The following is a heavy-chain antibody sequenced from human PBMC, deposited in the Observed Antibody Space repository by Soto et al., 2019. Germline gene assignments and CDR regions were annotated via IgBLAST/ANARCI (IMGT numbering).Heavy chain of an antibody. CDR3: ARLGGEYSYGYWFDY. CDR1: GFTFSSYG. J-gene: IGHJ4*02. V-gene: IGHV3-30*03. Sequence: PGGSLRLSCAASGFTFSSYGMHWVRQAPGKGLEWVAVISYDGSNKYYADSVKGRFTISRDNSKNTLYLQMDSLRAEDTAVYYCARLGGEYSYGYWFDYWGQGTLVTVSS. D-gene: IGHD5-18*01. CDR2: ISYDGSNK.